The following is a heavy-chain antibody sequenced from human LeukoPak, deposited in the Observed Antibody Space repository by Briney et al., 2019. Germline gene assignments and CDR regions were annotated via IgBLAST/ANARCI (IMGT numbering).Heavy chain of an antibody. Sequence: ASVKDSCKASGFTFTGAYMHWVRQAPGQGLEWMGWINPNSGETRYEQKFQGRVTMTRDTSIDTVHMELGSLTSDDTAVYYCARVLFNSGYDSWGQGTLVTVSS. V-gene: IGHV1-2*02. CDR2: INPNSGET. J-gene: IGHJ5*01. D-gene: IGHD3-9*01. CDR1: GFTFTGAY. CDR3: ARVLFNSGYDS.